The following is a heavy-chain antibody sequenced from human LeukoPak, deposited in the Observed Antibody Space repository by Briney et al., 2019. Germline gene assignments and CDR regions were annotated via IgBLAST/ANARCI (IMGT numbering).Heavy chain of an antibody. J-gene: IGHJ4*02. V-gene: IGHV3-21*01. D-gene: IGHD5-18*01. CDR2: IRSSSNYI. CDR1: GLTFSSYS. Sequence: PGGSLRLSCAASGLTFSSYSVTWARHAPGKGLECVSSIRSSSNYIYYADSVKGRFTISRDNAKNSLYLQMNSLRAADTAVYFCARGQGQLWSFDYWGQGTLVTVSS. CDR3: ARGQGQLWSFDY.